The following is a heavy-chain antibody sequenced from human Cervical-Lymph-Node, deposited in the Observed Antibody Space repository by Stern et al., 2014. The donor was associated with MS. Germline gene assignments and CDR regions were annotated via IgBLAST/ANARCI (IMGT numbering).Heavy chain of an antibody. CDR2: LNPNSDEP. D-gene: IGHD3-22*01. J-gene: IGHJ4*02. CDR1: GYTFTAFF. Sequence: VQLVESGTKVQKPGASVRVSCKASGYTFTAFFIHWVRQAPGQGLQWMGRLNPNSDEPTYAQNFQDRVTLTRDTSTGTAYLELSRLTSADTAVYYCAREATRIVVGIDYWGQGTQVTVSS. CDR3: AREATRIVVGIDY. V-gene: IGHV1-2*06.